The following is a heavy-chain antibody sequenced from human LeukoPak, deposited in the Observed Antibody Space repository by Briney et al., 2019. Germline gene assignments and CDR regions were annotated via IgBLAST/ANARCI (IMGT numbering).Heavy chain of an antibody. Sequence: PGRSLRLSCAASGFAFSTYSMNWVRQAPGQGLEWVSAINSESSYIYYADSVKGRFTITRENAKKSLYLQLNSLRAEDTAVYFCARIGGGAGYKSNYYMDVWGRGTMVTVSS. CDR2: INSESSYI. CDR1: GFAFSTYS. CDR3: ARIGGGAGYKSNYYMDV. D-gene: IGHD5-24*01. V-gene: IGHV3-21*01. J-gene: IGHJ6*03.